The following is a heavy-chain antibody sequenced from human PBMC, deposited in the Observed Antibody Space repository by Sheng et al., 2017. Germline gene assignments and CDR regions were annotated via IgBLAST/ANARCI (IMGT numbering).Heavy chain of an antibody. V-gene: IGHV4-39*07. CDR3: ARAPFLARCLGVYYYYMDV. Sequence: QLQLQESGPGLVKPSETLSLTCTVSGGSISSSTYYWGWIRQPPGKGLEWIGSIYYSGSTYYNPSLKSRVTISLDTSKSQFSLKLSSVTAADTAVYYCARAPFLARCLGVYYYYMDVWGQGTTVTVSS. CDR1: GGSISSSTYY. CDR2: IYYSGST. D-gene: IGHD3-10*01. J-gene: IGHJ6*03.